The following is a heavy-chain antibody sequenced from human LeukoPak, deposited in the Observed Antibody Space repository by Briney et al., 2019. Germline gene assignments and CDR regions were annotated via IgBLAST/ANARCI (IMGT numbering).Heavy chain of an antibody. CDR1: GFTFSDYA. D-gene: IGHD3-22*01. V-gene: IGHV3-23*01. CDR2: LSASDGST. CDR3: AKTPYSDTRRVFFDY. Sequence: GGSLRLSCAASGFTFSDYAMNWVRQAPGEGLEWVSGLSASDGSTYNADSVKGRFTISRDISTNTLFLQMNSLRAEDTAVYYCAKTPYSDTRRVFFDYWGQGTQVTVSS. J-gene: IGHJ4*02.